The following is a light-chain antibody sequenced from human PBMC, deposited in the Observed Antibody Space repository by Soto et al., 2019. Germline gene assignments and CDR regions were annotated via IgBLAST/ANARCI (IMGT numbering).Light chain of an antibody. CDR2: KAS. CDR1: QTVNSW. V-gene: IGKV1-5*03. Sequence: EIQMTQSPATLSSSVGDTVTITCRASQTVNSWLAWYQQKPGKAPKLLIYKASNLQSGVPSRFSGSGSGTEFTLTISCLQPDDFATYYCRQYNSYSMFSFGPGTKVDIK. J-gene: IGKJ3*01. CDR3: RQYNSYSMFS.